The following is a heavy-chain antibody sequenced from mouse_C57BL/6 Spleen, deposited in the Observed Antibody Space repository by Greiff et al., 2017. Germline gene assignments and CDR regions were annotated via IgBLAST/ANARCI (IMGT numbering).Heavy chain of an antibody. D-gene: IGHD2-3*01. V-gene: IGHV5-17*01. CDR3: ARGGYYVDYAMDY. CDR1: GFTFSDYG. CDR2: ISSGSSTI. Sequence: EVKVVESGGGLVKPGGSLKLSCAASGFTFSDYGMHWVRQAPEKGLEWVAYISSGSSTIYYADTVKGRFTISRDNAKNTLFLQMTSLRSEDTAMYYCARGGYYVDYAMDYWGQGASDTVSS. J-gene: IGHJ4*01.